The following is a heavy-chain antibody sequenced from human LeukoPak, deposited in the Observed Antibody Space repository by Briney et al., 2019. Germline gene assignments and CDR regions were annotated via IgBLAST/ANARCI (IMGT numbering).Heavy chain of an antibody. J-gene: IGHJ4*02. CDR3: ARDFIAVAGPSDY. CDR2: ISYDGSNK. CDR1: GFTFSSYA. V-gene: IGHV3-30-3*01. D-gene: IGHD6-19*01. Sequence: PGGSLRLSCAASGFTFSSYAMHWVRQAPGKGLEWVAVISYDGSNKYYADSVKGRFTISRDNSKNTLYLQMNSLRAEDTAVYYCARDFIAVAGPSDYWGQGTLVTVSS.